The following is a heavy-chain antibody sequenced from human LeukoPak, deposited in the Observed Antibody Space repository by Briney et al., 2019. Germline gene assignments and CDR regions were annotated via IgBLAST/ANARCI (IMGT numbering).Heavy chain of an antibody. Sequence: ASVKVSCKASGYTFTTYYIHWVRQAPGQGLEWMGRINPYSGGSNYAQKFQGRVTLTRDTSISAAYVELTRLRSDDTAVYYCARDRGYNYYFDSWGQGTLVTVSS. V-gene: IGHV1-2*06. J-gene: IGHJ4*02. CDR3: ARDRGYNYYFDS. CDR1: GYTFTTYY. D-gene: IGHD1-1*01. CDR2: INPYSGGS.